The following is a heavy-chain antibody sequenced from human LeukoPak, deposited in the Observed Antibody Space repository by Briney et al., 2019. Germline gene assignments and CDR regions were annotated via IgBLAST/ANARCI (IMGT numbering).Heavy chain of an antibody. CDR1: GFTFSSYA. CDR2: ISYDGSNK. J-gene: IGHJ6*02. V-gene: IGHV3-30-3*01. Sequence: PGRSLRLSCAASGFTFSSYAMHWVRQAPGKGLEWVAVISYDGSNKYYADSVKGRFTISRDNSKNTLYLRMNSLRAEDTAVYYCARALYSSSWYYYYYGMDVWGQGTTVTVSS. D-gene: IGHD6-13*01. CDR3: ARALYSSSWYYYYYGMDV.